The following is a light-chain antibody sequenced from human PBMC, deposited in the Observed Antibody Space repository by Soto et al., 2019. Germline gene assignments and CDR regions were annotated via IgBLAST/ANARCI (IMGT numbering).Light chain of an antibody. CDR2: DAS. V-gene: IGKV1-5*01. Sequence: DIQMTQSPSMLSASVGDRVTIACRASQSIRRWLAWYQQKPGKAPKLLISDASRLETGVPSRFSGRGSGTDFTFTISSLQPEDIATYYCQQYHSLITFGRGTRLEIK. CDR3: QQYHSLIT. J-gene: IGKJ5*01. CDR1: QSIRRW.